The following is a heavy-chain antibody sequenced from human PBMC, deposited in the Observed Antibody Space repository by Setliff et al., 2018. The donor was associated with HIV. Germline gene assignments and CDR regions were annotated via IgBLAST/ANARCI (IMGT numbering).Heavy chain of an antibody. V-gene: IGHV3-21*04. D-gene: IGHD1-20*01. J-gene: IGHJ4*02. CDR2: ISGSSK. CDR3: ARYNWNPLGYRFDY. CDR1: GFTFSKYF. Sequence: PGGSLRLSCAASGFTFSKYFMNWVRQTPGKGLEWVSSISGSSKYYADSVKGRFTISRDTSKDTLYLQMNSLRAEDTAVYYCARYNWNPLGYRFDYWGQGTLVTVSS.